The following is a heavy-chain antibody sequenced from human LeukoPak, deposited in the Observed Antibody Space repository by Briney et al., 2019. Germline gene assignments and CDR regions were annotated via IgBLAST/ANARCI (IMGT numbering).Heavy chain of an antibody. V-gene: IGHV3-7*01. D-gene: IGHD2-2*01. J-gene: IGHJ4*02. CDR3: AREDCSSTSCSEFGY. CDR2: IKQGGSEK. Sequence: GGSLRLSCAASGFTFSSYWMSWVRQAPGKGLEWVANIKQGGSEKYYVDSVKGRFTISRDNAKNSLYLQMNSLRAEDTAVYYCAREDCSSTSCSEFGYWGQGTLVTVSS. CDR1: GFTFSSYW.